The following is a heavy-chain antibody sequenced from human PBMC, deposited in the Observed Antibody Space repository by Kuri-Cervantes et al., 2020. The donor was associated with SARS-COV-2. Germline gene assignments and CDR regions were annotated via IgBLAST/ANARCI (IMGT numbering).Heavy chain of an antibody. J-gene: IGHJ4*02. CDR1: GFTFSDYY. D-gene: IGHD6-19*01. V-gene: IGHV3-11*04. CDR2: IRSSGSTI. Sequence: AGSLRLPCAASGFTFSDYYMNRVRPAPGRGLEWVSYIRSSGSTIYYADSVKGRFTISRDNAKNSLYLQMNSLRAEDTAVYYCARDGIAVAGREQNFDYWGQGTLVTVSS. CDR3: ARDGIAVAGREQNFDY.